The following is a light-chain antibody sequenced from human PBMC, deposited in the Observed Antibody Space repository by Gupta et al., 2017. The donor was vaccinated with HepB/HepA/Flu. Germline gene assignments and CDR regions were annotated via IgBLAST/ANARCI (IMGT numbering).Light chain of an antibody. V-gene: IGLV1-40*01. CDR3: QSYDSSLRGSV. CDR2: GNN. Sequence: QSVLAQPPSVSGAPGHPVSIVCTGSTSNIGAVYHVHWYQQFQGTAPRLLIFGNNNRPSGVPDRFSGTKSGTFASLAITGLQAEDDADYYCQSYDSSLRGSVFGGGTKLSVL. J-gene: IGLJ2*01. CDR1: TSNIGAVYH.